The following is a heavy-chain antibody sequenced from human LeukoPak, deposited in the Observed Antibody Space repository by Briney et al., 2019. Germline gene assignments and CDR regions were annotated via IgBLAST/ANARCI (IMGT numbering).Heavy chain of an antibody. J-gene: IGHJ6*02. CDR2: INPSGGST. CDR3: AREAEMATITENYYYYGMDV. CDR1: GYTFTSYY. D-gene: IGHD5-24*01. Sequence: ASVKVSCKASGYTFTSYYMHWVRQAPGEALEWKGIINPSGGSTSYAQKFQGRVTMTRDTSTSTVYMELSSLRSEDTAVYYCAREAEMATITENYYYYGMDVWGQGTTVTVSS. V-gene: IGHV1-46*01.